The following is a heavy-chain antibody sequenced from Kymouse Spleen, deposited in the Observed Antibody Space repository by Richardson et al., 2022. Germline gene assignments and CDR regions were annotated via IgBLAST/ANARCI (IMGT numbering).Heavy chain of an antibody. V-gene: IGHV3-9*01. CDR3: AKDIGGSSWFPLYYYYYGMDV. D-gene: IGHD6-13*01. J-gene: IGHJ6*02. Sequence: EVQLVESGGGLVQPGRSLRLSCAASGFTFDDYAMHWVRQAPGKGLEWVSGISWNSGSIGYADSVKGRFTISRDNAKNSLYLQMNSLRAEDTALYYCAKDIGGSSWFPLYYYYYGMDVWGQGTTVTVSS. CDR1: GFTFDDYA. CDR2: ISWNSGSI.